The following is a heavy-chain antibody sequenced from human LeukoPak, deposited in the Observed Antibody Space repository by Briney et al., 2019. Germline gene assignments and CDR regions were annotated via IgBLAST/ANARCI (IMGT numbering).Heavy chain of an antibody. D-gene: IGHD3-22*01. V-gene: IGHV3-49*04. CDR1: GFTFSSYG. J-gene: IGHJ6*02. CDR3: TGHHYDSSGMRVYYYYGMDV. Sequence: GGSLRLSCAASGFTFSSYGMHWVRQAPGKGLEWVGFIRSNSHGGTTEHAASVKGRLTISRDDSKSIAYLQMNSLKTEDTAVYYCTGHHYDSSGMRVYYYYGMDVWGQGTTVTVSS. CDR2: IRSNSHGGTT.